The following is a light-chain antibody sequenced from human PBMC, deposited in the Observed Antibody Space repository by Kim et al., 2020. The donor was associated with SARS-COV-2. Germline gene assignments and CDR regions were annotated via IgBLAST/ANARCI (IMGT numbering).Light chain of an antibody. CDR3: CSYAGSSTYVI. CDR1: SSDVGTYNL. CDR2: KVS. V-gene: IGLV2-23*02. J-gene: IGLJ2*01. Sequence: QSITLAGTGTSSDVGTYNLVSWYQQHPGKAPKLVIYKVSKRPSGISNRISGSQSGNTASLTISGLQAEDEAEYYCCSYAGSSTYVIFGGGTQLTVL.